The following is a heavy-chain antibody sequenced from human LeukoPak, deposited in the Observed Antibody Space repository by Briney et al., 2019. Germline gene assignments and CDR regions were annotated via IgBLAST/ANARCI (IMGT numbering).Heavy chain of an antibody. CDR1: GGSITSRSYY. CDR2: IYYSGST. V-gene: IGHV4-39*07. D-gene: IGHD2-2*02. J-gene: IGHJ6*03. CDR3: ARDAGYCSSTSCYTAYYMDV. Sequence: SETLSLTCTVSGGSITSRSYYWGWIRQPPGKGLEWIGSIYYSGSTSYNPSLKSRATISVDTSKNQFSLKLSSVTAADTAVYYCARDAGYCSSTSCYTAYYMDVWGKGTTVTVSS.